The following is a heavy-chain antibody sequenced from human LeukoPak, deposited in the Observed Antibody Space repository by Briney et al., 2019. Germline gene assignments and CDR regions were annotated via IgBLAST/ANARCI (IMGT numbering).Heavy chain of an antibody. CDR1: GVTFSSYA. CDR3: AKDLKYSSSWYLKDP. CDR2: ISGSGGST. Sequence: GGSLRLSCAASGVTFSSYAMSWVRQAPGKGLEWVSAISGSGGSTYYADSVKGRFTISRDNSKNTLYLQMNSLRAEDTAVHYCAKDLKYSSSWYLKDPWGQGTLVTVSS. D-gene: IGHD6-13*01. J-gene: IGHJ5*02. V-gene: IGHV3-23*01.